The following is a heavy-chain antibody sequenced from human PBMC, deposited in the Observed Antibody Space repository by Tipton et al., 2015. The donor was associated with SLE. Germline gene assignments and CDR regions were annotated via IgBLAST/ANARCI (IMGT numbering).Heavy chain of an antibody. J-gene: IGHJ4*02. D-gene: IGHD3-3*01. V-gene: IGHV4-38-2*02. CDR2: IYRSGTA. CDR1: SYSIYNGFY. CDR3: ARDPYDSWSDYQATFDY. Sequence: TLSLTCSVSSYSIYNGFYWGWIRQSPGKGLEWIGSIYRSGTAYSNPSLKSRVTMSVDTSKNQFSLKLTSVTAADTAVYYCARDPYDSWSDYQATFDYWGQGTLVTVSP.